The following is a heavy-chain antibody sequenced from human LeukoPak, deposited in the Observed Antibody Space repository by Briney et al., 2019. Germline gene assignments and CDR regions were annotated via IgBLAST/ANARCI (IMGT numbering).Heavy chain of an antibody. CDR1: GSSLSSYY. CDR2: IFTTGST. V-gene: IGHV4-4*07. CDR3: ARGDGSTMIRGVSRYGWLDP. J-gene: IGHJ5*02. Sequence: PSETLSLTCSVSGSSLSSYYWTWIRQPAGKGLEWIGRIFTTGSTNYNPSFMSRVTMSVDTPKNQFSLKMRSVTAADTAVYYCARGDGSTMIRGVSRYGWLDPWGQGTLVTVSS. D-gene: IGHD3-10*01.